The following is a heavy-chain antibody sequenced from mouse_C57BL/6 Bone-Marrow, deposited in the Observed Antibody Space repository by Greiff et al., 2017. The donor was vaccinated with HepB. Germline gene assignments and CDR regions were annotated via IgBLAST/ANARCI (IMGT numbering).Heavy chain of an antibody. D-gene: IGHD1-1*01. CDR1: GFTFSDYG. CDR2: ISSGSSTI. CDR3: APYYYGSSLYWYFDV. J-gene: IGHJ1*03. Sequence: EVKLVESGGGLVKPGGSLKLSCAASGFTFSDYGMHWVRQAPEKGLEWVAYISSGSSTIYYADTVKGRFTISRDNAKNTLFLQMTSLRSEDTAMYYCAPYYYGSSLYWYFDVWGTGTTVTVSS. V-gene: IGHV5-17*01.